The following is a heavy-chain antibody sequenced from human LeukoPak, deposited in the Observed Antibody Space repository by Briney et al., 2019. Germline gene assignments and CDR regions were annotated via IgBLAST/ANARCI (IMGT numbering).Heavy chain of an antibody. D-gene: IGHD1-26*01. CDR2: ISNSGGTT. J-gene: IGHJ3*02. Sequence: GGSLRLSCATSGFTFRNYAMSWVRQAPGKGLEWVSCISNSGGTTYHADSVKGRFAISRDTSKNTLYLQMNSLRVEDTAVYYCAKDLVSGSYGDAFDIWGQGTMVTVSS. CDR3: AKDLVSGSYGDAFDI. V-gene: IGHV3-23*01. CDR1: GFTFRNYA.